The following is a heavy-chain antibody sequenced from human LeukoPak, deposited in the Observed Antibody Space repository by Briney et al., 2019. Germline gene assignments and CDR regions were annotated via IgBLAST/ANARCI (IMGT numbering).Heavy chain of an antibody. D-gene: IGHD3-10*01. Sequence: GGSLRLSCVASGFNFSTSWMNWVRQAPGKELVWVSRIKTDGSTTTYADFVKGRVTVSRDNAKNTLYLQMNSLRAEDTAVYYCARGGSPFYWGQGTLVTVSS. J-gene: IGHJ4*02. CDR2: IKTDGSTT. CDR3: ARGGSPFY. CDR1: GFNFSTSW. V-gene: IGHV3-74*01.